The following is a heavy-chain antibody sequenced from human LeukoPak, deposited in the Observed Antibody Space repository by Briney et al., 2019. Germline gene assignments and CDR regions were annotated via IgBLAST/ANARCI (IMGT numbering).Heavy chain of an antibody. J-gene: IGHJ6*02. D-gene: IGHD2-2*03. CDR2: ISYDGSNK. Sequence: GGSLRLSCAASGFTFSSYAMHWVRQAPGKGLEWVAVISYDGSNKYYADSVKGRFTISRDNSKNTLYLQMNSLRAEDTAVYYCARDGYSSTDYYYYYGMDVWGQGTTVTVSS. CDR3: ARDGYSSTDYYYYYGMDV. CDR1: GFTFSSYA. V-gene: IGHV3-30-3*01.